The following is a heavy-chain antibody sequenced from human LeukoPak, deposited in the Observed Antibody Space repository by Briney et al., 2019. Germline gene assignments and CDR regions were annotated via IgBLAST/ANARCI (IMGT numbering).Heavy chain of an antibody. CDR3: ARVIEMATIDLSSWIDY. CDR1: GGSISSGSHY. Sequence: KPSETLSLTCTVSGGSISSGSHYWVWIRQPPGKGLEWIGSIYYSGTTYYNPSLKSRVTISVDTSKNQFSLKLSSVTAADTAVYYCARVIEMATIDLSSWIDYWGQGTLVTVSS. J-gene: IGHJ4*02. CDR2: IYYSGTT. D-gene: IGHD5-24*01. V-gene: IGHV4-39*07.